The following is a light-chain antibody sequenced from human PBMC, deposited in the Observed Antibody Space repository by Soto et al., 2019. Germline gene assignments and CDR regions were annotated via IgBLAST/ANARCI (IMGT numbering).Light chain of an antibody. J-gene: IGKJ1*01. CDR3: QQYAVLPWT. Sequence: EIVLTQSPGTLSLSPGERATLSCRASQSISSNYLAWYQQKPGQAPRLLIYGASNRATGIPDRFSGSESGTDFTLTISRLEPEDFAVYFCQQYAVLPWTSGQGTTVEI. CDR2: GAS. CDR1: QSISSNY. V-gene: IGKV3-20*01.